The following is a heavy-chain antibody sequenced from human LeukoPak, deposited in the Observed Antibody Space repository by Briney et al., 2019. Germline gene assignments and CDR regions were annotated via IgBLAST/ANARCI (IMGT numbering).Heavy chain of an antibody. D-gene: IGHD4-17*01. CDR2: ISSSGSTI. Sequence: GGSLRLSCAASGFTFISYEMNWVRQAPGKGLEWVSYISSSGSTIYYADSVKGRFTISRDNAKNSLYLQINSLRAEDTAVYYCATGYGPGDYWGQGTLVTVSS. CDR3: ATGYGPGDY. J-gene: IGHJ4*02. CDR1: GFTFISYE. V-gene: IGHV3-48*03.